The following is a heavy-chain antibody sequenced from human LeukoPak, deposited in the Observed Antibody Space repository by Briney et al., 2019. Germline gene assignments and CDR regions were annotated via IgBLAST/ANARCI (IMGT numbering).Heavy chain of an antibody. V-gene: IGHV4-34*01. Sequence: SETLSLTCAVYGGSFSGYYWSWIRQPPGKGLEWIGEINHSGSTNYNPSLKSRVTISVDTSKNQFSLKLSSVTAADTAVYYCARGRLGLFLSSSSICFDYWGQGTLVTVSS. J-gene: IGHJ4*02. CDR1: GGSFSGYY. CDR3: ARGRLGLFLSSSSICFDY. D-gene: IGHD6-6*01. CDR2: INHSGST.